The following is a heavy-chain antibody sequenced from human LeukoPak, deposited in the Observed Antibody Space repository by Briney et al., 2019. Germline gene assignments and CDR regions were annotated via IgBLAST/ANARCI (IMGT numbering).Heavy chain of an antibody. Sequence: SETLSLTCAVYGGSFSGYYWSWIRQPPGKGLEWSGEINHSGSTNYNPSLKSRVTISVDTSKNQFSLKLSSVTAADTAVYYCARERRQLLWFGESRKPNWFDPWGQGTLVTVSS. CDR2: INHSGST. V-gene: IGHV4-34*01. CDR1: GGSFSGYY. J-gene: IGHJ5*02. CDR3: ARERRQLLWFGESRKPNWFDP. D-gene: IGHD3-10*01.